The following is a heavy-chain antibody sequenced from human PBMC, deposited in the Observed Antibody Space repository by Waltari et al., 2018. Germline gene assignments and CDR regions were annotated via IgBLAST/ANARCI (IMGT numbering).Heavy chain of an antibody. D-gene: IGHD3-10*01. Sequence: QVQLQQWGAGLLKPSETLSLTCAVYGGSFSGYYWSWIRQPPGKGLEWIGEINHSGSTNYHPSLKSRVTISVDTSKDQFSLKLSSVTAADTAVYYCAWRGVLLWFGDLYNWFDPWGQGTLVTVSS. CDR3: AWRGVLLWFGDLYNWFDP. V-gene: IGHV4-34*01. CDR1: GGSFSGYY. CDR2: INHSGST. J-gene: IGHJ5*02.